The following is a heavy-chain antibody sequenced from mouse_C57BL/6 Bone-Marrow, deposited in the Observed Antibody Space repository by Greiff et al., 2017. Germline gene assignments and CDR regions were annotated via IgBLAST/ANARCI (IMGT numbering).Heavy chain of an antibody. J-gene: IGHJ3*01. CDR3: ARYDYDEAWFAY. CDR1: GYTFTNYW. CDR2: IYPGGGYT. Sequence: QVHVKQSGAELVRPGTSVKMSCKASGYTFTNYWIGWAKQRPGHGLEWIGDIYPGGGYTNYNEKFKGKATLTADKSSSTAYMQCSSLTSEDSAIYYGARYDYDEAWFAYWGQGTLVTVSA. D-gene: IGHD2-4*01. V-gene: IGHV1-63*01.